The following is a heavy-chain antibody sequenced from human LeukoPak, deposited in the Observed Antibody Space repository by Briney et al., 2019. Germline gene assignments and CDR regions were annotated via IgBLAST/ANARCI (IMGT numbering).Heavy chain of an antibody. CDR1: GYTFTSYA. CDR2: INPNSGGT. V-gene: IGHV1-2*02. CDR3: ARGHRGYFDWLPTFDY. D-gene: IGHD3-9*01. J-gene: IGHJ4*02. Sequence: ASVKVSCKASGYTFTSYAMHWVRQAPGQGLEWMGWINPNSGGTNYAQKFQGRVTMTRDTSISTAYMELSRLRSDDTAVYYCARGHRGYFDWLPTFDYWGQGTLVTVSS.